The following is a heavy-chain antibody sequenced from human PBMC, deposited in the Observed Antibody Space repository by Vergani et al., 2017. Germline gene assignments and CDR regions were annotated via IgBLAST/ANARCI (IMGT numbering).Heavy chain of an antibody. CDR1: GFTFSSYD. J-gene: IGHJ2*01. Sequence: EVQLVESGGGLVQPGGSLRLSCAASGFTFSSYDMHWVRQATGKGLEWVSAIGTAGDTYYPGSVKGRFTISRENAKNSLYLQMNSLRAGDTAVYYCARSPSRGGSPYWYFDLWGRGTLVTVSS. CDR2: IGTAGDT. D-gene: IGHD3-16*01. CDR3: ARSPSRGGSPYWYFDL. V-gene: IGHV3-13*01.